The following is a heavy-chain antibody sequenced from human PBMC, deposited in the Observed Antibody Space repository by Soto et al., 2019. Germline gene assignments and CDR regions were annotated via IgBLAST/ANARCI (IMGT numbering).Heavy chain of an antibody. J-gene: IGHJ4*02. CDR2: ITGNRGAT. D-gene: IGHD2-21*02. CDR3: AKTGPVTARTRFDY. V-gene: IGHV3-23*01. CDR1: GFTFGPYT. Sequence: EVQLSESGGGLVQPGGSLRLSCVGSGFTFGPYTMAWVRQAPGMGLECVSVITGNRGATYYSDSVKGRFSISRDNSRNTLYLQMNDLRAGDTGVFYCAKTGPVTARTRFDYWGQGDLVTVSS.